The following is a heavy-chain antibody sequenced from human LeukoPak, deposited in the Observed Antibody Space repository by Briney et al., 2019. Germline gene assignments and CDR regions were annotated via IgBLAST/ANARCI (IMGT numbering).Heavy chain of an antibody. J-gene: IGHJ4*02. V-gene: IGHV4-34*01. Sequence: PSETLSLTCAVYGGSFSGYYWSWIRQPPGKGLEWIGEINHSGSTNYNPSLKSRVAISVDTSKNQFSLRLSSVTAADTAVYYCARDRDTYGYPDYWGQGTLVTVSS. CDR3: ARDRDTYGYPDY. D-gene: IGHD5-18*01. CDR1: GGSFSGYY. CDR2: INHSGST.